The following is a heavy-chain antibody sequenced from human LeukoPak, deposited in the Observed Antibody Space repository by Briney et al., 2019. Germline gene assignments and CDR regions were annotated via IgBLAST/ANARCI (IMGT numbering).Heavy chain of an antibody. CDR3: ARALLAYCGGDCPVDP. CDR2: MNPNSGNT. CDR1: GYTFTSYD. D-gene: IGHD2-21*02. V-gene: IGHV1-8*01. J-gene: IGHJ5*02. Sequence: VASVKVSCKASGYTFTSYDINWVRQPTGPGLGRMGWMNPNSGNTGYAQKFQGRVTMTRNTSISTAYMELSSLRSEDTAVYYCARALLAYCGGDCPVDPWGQGTLVTVSS.